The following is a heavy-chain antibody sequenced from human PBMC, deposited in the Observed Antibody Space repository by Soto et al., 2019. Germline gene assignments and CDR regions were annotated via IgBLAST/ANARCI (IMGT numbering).Heavy chain of an antibody. Sequence: QVRLVQSGAEVKKPGSSVKVSCKASGATFRSFAFSWVRQAPGDGLEWVGGITPLFGTTNYAERLQGRVTITADEATSTVYLELSSLTSEDSAVYFCVKDNDHAYAFRGQGTLVTVSS. CDR2: ITPLFGTT. V-gene: IGHV1-69*01. D-gene: IGHD1-1*01. J-gene: IGHJ1*01. CDR3: VKDNDHAYAF. CDR1: GATFRSFA.